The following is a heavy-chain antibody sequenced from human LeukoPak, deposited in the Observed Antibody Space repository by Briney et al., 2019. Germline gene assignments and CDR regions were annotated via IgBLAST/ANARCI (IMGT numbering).Heavy chain of an antibody. V-gene: IGHV1-2*02. Sequence: GASVKVSCKASGYTFTGYYMHWVRQAPGQGLEWMGWINPNSGGTNYAQKFQGRVTMTRDTSISTAYMELSRLRSDDTAVYYCARPYYDILTGYYPRLYYFDYWGQGTLVTVSS. CDR3: ARPYYDILTGYYPRLYYFDY. CDR2: INPNSGGT. D-gene: IGHD3-9*01. CDR1: GYTFTGYY. J-gene: IGHJ4*02.